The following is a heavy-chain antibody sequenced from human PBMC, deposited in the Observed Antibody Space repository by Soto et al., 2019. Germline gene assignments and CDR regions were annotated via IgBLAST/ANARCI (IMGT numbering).Heavy chain of an antibody. CDR2: INPNSGGT. D-gene: IGHD1-20*01. Sequence: QVQLVQSGAEVKKPGASVKVSCKASGYTFIGYYMHWVRQAPGQGLEWMAWINPNSGGTSYAEKFQGRVTVTRDTSISTAYMELSRLRSDDTAVYYCARDSITGNLDYWGQGTLVTVSS. CDR3: ARDSITGNLDY. V-gene: IGHV1-2*02. J-gene: IGHJ4*02. CDR1: GYTFIGYY.